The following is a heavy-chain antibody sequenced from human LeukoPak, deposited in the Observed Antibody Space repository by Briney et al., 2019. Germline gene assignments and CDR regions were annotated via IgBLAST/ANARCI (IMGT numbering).Heavy chain of an antibody. CDR2: IIPIFGTA. J-gene: IGHJ4*02. Sequence: SVKVSCKASVGTFSSYAISWVRQAPGQGGEWMGGIIPIFGTANYAQKFQGRVTITADESTSTAYMELSSLRSEGTAVYYCARAPYYYGSRSYYFPRSGLDYWGQGTLVTVSS. V-gene: IGHV1-69*13. CDR3: ARAPYYYGSRSYYFPRSGLDY. CDR1: VGTFSSYA. D-gene: IGHD3-10*01.